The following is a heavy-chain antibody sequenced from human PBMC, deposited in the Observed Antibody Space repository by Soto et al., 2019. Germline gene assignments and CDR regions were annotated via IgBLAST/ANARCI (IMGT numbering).Heavy chain of an antibody. CDR1: GGSISSYY. V-gene: IGHV4-59*01. CDR2: IYYSGST. J-gene: IGHJ4*02. D-gene: IGHD6-6*01. CDR3: ARHKAKQLVFDY. Sequence: QLQLQESGPGLVKPSETLSLTCTVSGGSISSYYWSWIRQPPGKGLEWIGYIYYSGSTNYNPSLKSRVTISVDTSKNQFSLKLSSVTAADTAVYYCARHKAKQLVFDYWGQGTLVTVSS.